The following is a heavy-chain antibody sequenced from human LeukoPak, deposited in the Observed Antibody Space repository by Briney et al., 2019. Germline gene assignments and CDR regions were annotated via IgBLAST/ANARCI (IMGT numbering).Heavy chain of an antibody. V-gene: IGHV1-2*02. Sequence: ASVEVSCKASGYTFTGYYMHWVRQAPGQGLEWMGWINPNSGGTNYAQKFQGRVTMTRDTSISTAYMELSRLRSDDTAVYYCARVAWELFPYDYWGQGTLVTVSS. CDR2: INPNSGGT. CDR1: GYTFTGYY. D-gene: IGHD1-26*01. CDR3: ARVAWELFPYDY. J-gene: IGHJ4*02.